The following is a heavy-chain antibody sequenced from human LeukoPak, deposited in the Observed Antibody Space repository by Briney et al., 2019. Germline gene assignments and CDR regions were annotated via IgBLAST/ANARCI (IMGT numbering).Heavy chain of an antibody. J-gene: IGHJ6*03. Sequence: ASVKVSCKASGYTFTSYDINWVRQATGQGLEWMGWMNPNSGNTGYAQKFQGRVTITRNTSISTAYMELSSLRSEDTAVYYCARGALGPYDSSGYYFGNYYYYMDVWGKGTTVTVSS. D-gene: IGHD3-22*01. CDR3: ARGALGPYDSSGYYFGNYYYYMDV. CDR1: GYTFTSYD. CDR2: MNPNSGNT. V-gene: IGHV1-8*03.